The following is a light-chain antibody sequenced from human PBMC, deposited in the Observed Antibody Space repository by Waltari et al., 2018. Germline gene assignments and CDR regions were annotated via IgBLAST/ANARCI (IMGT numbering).Light chain of an antibody. Sequence: QSLLTQPPLASGSPGQRVTNPCSGTSPTIGIKTLTLYQQLPGTAPKLLIYADYHRPSGVPDRFSASKSDTSASLAISGLQSEDEADYFCATWDDSLNGRVFGGGTKLAVL. J-gene: IGLJ3*02. CDR2: ADY. CDR1: SPTIGIKT. V-gene: IGLV1-44*01. CDR3: ATWDDSLNGRV.